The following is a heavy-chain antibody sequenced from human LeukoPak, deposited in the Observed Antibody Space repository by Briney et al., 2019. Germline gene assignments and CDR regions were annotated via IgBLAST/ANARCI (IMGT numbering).Heavy chain of an antibody. CDR3: ARAGYSSGYDILTGYYGGLNFDY. CDR2: ISSSSSYI. J-gene: IGHJ4*02. CDR1: GFTFSSYS. Sequence: GGSLRLSCAASGFTFSSYSMNWVRQAPGKGLEWVSSISSSSSYIYYAGSVKGRFTISRDNAKNSLYLQMNSLRAEDTAVYYCARAGYSSGYDILTGYYGGLNFDYWGQGTLVTVSS. V-gene: IGHV3-21*01. D-gene: IGHD3-9*01.